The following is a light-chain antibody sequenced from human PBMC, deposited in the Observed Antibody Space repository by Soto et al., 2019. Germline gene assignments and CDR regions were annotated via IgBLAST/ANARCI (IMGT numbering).Light chain of an antibody. Sequence: EIVLTQSPGTLSLSPGERATLSCRASQSVSSSYLAWYQQKPGQAPRLLIYGASSRATGIPDRFSGSGSGTEFTLTISRLEPEDFAVYYCQQYGSSLGWTFGQGTKVEIK. CDR2: GAS. CDR1: QSVSSSY. CDR3: QQYGSSLGWT. J-gene: IGKJ1*01. V-gene: IGKV3-20*01.